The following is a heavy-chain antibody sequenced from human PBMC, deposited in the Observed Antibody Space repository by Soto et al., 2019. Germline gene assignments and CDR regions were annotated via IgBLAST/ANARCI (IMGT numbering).Heavy chain of an antibody. Sequence: QVQLVQSGAEVKKHGASVKVSCKASGYTFTRSGISWVRQAPGQGLEWMGWISTYNGDTNYAQTFQGRVTMTTDTSTSTVHMEVRSLRSDDTAGYYCAREGVAPYYYYGMDVWGQGTPVTVSS. CDR2: ISTYNGDT. D-gene: IGHD5-12*01. CDR1: GYTFTRSG. CDR3: AREGVAPYYYYGMDV. V-gene: IGHV1-18*01. J-gene: IGHJ6*02.